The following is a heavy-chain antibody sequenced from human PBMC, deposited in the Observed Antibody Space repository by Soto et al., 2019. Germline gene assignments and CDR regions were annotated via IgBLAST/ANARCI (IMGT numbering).Heavy chain of an antibody. CDR2: IYYSGDT. J-gene: IGHJ5*02. Sequence: SETLSLTCTVSGGSIISGDYYWSWIRQTPGKGLEWIGYIYYSGDTNYNPSLKSRVIISVDTSKNQFSLKLSSVTAADTAVYYCATLPPRIVVMTTEIPSWGQGTLVTVSS. V-gene: IGHV4-30-4*01. CDR1: GGSIISGDYY. CDR3: ATLPPRIVVMTTEIPS. D-gene: IGHD2-21*02.